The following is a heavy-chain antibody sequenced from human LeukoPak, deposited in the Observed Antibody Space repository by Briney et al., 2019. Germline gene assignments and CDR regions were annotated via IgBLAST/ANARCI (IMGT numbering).Heavy chain of an antibody. Sequence: SETLSLTCTVSGGSISSYYWSWIRQPPGKGLEWIGYIYYSGSTNYNPSLKSRVTISVDTSKNQFSLKLSSVTAADTAVYYCARAGGSGSGNRYYYYYMDVWGKGTTVAISS. CDR2: IYYSGST. D-gene: IGHD3-10*01. J-gene: IGHJ6*03. CDR1: GGSISSYY. V-gene: IGHV4-59*01. CDR3: ARAGGSGSGNRYYYYYMDV.